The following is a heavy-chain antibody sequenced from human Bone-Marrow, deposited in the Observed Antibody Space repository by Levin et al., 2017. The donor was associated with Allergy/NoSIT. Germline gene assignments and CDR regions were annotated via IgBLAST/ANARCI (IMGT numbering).Heavy chain of an antibody. J-gene: IGHJ4*02. V-gene: IGHV3-72*01. Sequence: GESLKISCTASGFTLSDYHMDWVRQAPGKGLEWVGRSTGKATSYTTFYGASVKGRFTISRDDSKNSVYLQMNSLKTEDTAVYHCGSYTDNWGPGTLVTVSS. CDR2: STGKATSYTT. CDR3: GSYTDN. CDR1: GFTLSDYH.